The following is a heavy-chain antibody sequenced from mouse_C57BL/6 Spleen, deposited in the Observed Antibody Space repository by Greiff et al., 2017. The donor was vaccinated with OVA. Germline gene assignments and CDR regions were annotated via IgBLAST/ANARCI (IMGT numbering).Heavy chain of an antibody. Sequence: QVQLKESGPGLVQPSQSLSITCTVSGFSLTSYGVHWVRQSPGKGLEWLGVLWSGGSTDYNAAFISRLSISKDNSKSQVFFKMNSLQADDTAIYYCARNPIYYGNYNAMDYWGQGTSVTVSS. CDR3: ARNPIYYGNYNAMDY. CDR1: GFSLTSYG. D-gene: IGHD2-1*01. V-gene: IGHV2-2*01. J-gene: IGHJ4*01. CDR2: LWSGGST.